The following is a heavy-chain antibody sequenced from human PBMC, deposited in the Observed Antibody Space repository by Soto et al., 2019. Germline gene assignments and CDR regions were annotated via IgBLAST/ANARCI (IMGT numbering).Heavy chain of an antibody. D-gene: IGHD6-13*01. J-gene: IGHJ5*02. V-gene: IGHV1-69*12. Sequence: QVQLVQSGAEVKKPGSSVKVSCKASGGTFSSYAISWVRQAPGQGLEWMGGIIPIFGTANYAQKFQGRVTXXAXEXXSTAYMELSSLRSEDTAVYYCARIGSSSWFNWFDPWGQGTLVTVSS. CDR3: ARIGSSSWFNWFDP. CDR1: GGTFSSYA. CDR2: IIPIFGTA.